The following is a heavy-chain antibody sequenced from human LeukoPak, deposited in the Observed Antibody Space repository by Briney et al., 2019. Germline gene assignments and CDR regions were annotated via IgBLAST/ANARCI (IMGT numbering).Heavy chain of an antibody. CDR1: GYTFTSYA. V-gene: IGHV1-3*01. D-gene: IGHD3-10*01. Sequence: GASVKVSCKASGYTFTSYAMHWVRQAPGQRLEWMGWINAGNGNTKYSQKFQGRVTITRYTSASTAYMELSSLRSEDTAVYYCARSFFGFGELLLDYWGQGTLVTVSS. J-gene: IGHJ4*02. CDR3: ARSFFGFGELLLDY. CDR2: INAGNGNT.